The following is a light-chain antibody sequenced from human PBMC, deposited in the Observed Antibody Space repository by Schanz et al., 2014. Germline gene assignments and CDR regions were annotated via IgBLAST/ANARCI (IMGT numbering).Light chain of an antibody. Sequence: EILMTQSPVTLSVSPGERVTLFCRASQSVGRNLAWYQQKPGQAPRLLIYGASTRATGIPARFSGSGSGTDFTLTISSLEPGDFAVYYCQQRSNWPPIFTFGPGTKVDIK. CDR1: QSVGRN. V-gene: IGKV3-15*01. CDR2: GAS. CDR3: QQRSNWPPIFT. J-gene: IGKJ3*01.